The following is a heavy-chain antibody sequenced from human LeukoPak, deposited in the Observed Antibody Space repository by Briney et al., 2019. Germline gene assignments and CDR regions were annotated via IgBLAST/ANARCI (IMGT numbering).Heavy chain of an antibody. D-gene: IGHD3-22*01. CDR3: ARDSSGYDDAFDI. CDR2: INPNSGGT. J-gene: IGHJ3*02. V-gene: IGHV1-2*02. Sequence: ASVKVSCKASGGTFSSYAISWVRQAPGQGLEWMGWINPNSGGTNYAQKFQGRVTMTRDTSISTAYMELSRLRSDDTAVYYCARDSSGYDDAFDIWGQGTMVTVSS. CDR1: GGTFSSYA.